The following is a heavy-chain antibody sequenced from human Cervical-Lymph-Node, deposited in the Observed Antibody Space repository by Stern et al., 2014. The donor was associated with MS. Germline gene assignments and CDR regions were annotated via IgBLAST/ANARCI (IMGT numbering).Heavy chain of an antibody. D-gene: IGHD5-18*01. CDR3: ARGESAMVKDY. J-gene: IGHJ4*02. Sequence: DQLVESGGRVVQPGRSLRLSCVASGFSLSSYAMHWVRQAPGKGLEWVAVVSYDETDIYYGDSVKGRFTISKDSSKNTLFLQMNSLTTEDTAVYYCARGESAMVKDYWGQGTLVTVSS. CDR2: VSYDETDI. V-gene: IGHV3-30-3*01. CDR1: GFSLSSYA.